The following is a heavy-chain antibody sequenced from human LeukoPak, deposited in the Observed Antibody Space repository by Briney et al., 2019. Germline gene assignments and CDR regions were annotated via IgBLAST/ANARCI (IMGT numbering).Heavy chain of an antibody. J-gene: IGHJ5*02. CDR2: MNPNSGNT. CDR3: ARARGIAAAGTVWFDP. D-gene: IGHD6-13*01. CDR1: GYTFTSYG. Sequence: ASVKVSCKASGYTFTSYGISWVRQATGQGLEWMGWMNPNSGNTGYAQKFQGRVTITRNTSISTAYMELSSLRSEDTAVYYCARARGIAAAGTVWFDPWGQGTLVTVSS. V-gene: IGHV1-8*03.